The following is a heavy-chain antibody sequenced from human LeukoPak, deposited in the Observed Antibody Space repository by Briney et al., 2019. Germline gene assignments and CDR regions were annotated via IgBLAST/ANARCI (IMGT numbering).Heavy chain of an antibody. CDR1: GFTFDDYA. V-gene: IGHV3-9*01. J-gene: IGHJ4*02. CDR3: ARVLRYFDY. CDR2: ISWNSGSI. Sequence: PGGSLRLSCAASGFTFDDYAMHWVRQAPGKGLEWVSGISWNSGSIGYADSVKGRFTISRDNAKNTLYLQMNSLSAEDTAVYYCARVLRYFDYWGQGTLATVSS. D-gene: IGHD3-9*01.